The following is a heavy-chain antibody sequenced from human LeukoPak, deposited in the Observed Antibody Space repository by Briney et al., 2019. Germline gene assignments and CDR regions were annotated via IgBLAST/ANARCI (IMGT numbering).Heavy chain of an antibody. CDR1: GGSFSGYY. J-gene: IGHJ4*02. CDR2: IYYSGSA. Sequence: SETLSLTCAVYGGSFSGYYWSWIRQPPGKGLEWIGYIYYSGSAYYNPSLKSRVTISVDTSKNQFSLKLSSVTAADTAVYYCARVAYYYDSSGYSPVDYWGQGTLVTVSS. D-gene: IGHD3-22*01. CDR3: ARVAYYYDSSGYSPVDY. V-gene: IGHV4-30-4*08.